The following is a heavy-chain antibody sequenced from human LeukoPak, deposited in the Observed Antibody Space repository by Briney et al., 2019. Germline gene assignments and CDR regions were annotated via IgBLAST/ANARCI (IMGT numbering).Heavy chain of an antibody. D-gene: IGHD4-17*01. Sequence: PGGSLRLSCAASGFTFSRYWMHWVRQGPGKGLVWVSRINEDGRTTDYADSVKGRFTISRDNAKNTLYLQMNSLRVEDTAVYYCAKDLRGPQDYWGQGTPVTVSS. J-gene: IGHJ4*02. CDR3: AKDLRGPQDY. V-gene: IGHV3-74*01. CDR2: INEDGRTT. CDR1: GFTFSRYW.